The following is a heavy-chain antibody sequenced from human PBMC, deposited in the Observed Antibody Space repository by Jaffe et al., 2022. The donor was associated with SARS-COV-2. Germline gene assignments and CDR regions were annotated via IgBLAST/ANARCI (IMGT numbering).Heavy chain of an antibody. CDR1: GFTFSTSG. J-gene: IGHJ5*02. D-gene: IGHD6-19*01. Sequence: QMQLVESGGGVVQPGRSLRLSCAASGFTFSTSGMHWVRQAPGKGLEWVAVMSYDGSDEYYADSVKGRFTIFRDNSKNTLYLQMNSLRVEDTAVYYCAKGSSSGWSNGGQDLWGQGTLVTVSS. V-gene: IGHV3-30*18. CDR3: AKGSSSGWSNGGQDL. CDR2: MSYDGSDE.